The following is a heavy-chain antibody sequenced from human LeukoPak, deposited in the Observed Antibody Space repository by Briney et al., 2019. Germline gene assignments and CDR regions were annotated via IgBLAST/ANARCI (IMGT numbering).Heavy chain of an antibody. D-gene: IGHD6-19*01. CDR2: IKSKTDGGTT. Sequence: GGSLRLSCAASGFTFSNAWMSWVRQAPGKGLEWVGRIKSKTDGGTTDYAAPVKGRFTISRDDSKNTPYLQMNSLKTEDTAVYYCTTGTGIAVAGFDYWGQGTLVTVSS. V-gene: IGHV3-15*01. CDR3: TTGTGIAVAGFDY. CDR1: GFTFSNAW. J-gene: IGHJ4*02.